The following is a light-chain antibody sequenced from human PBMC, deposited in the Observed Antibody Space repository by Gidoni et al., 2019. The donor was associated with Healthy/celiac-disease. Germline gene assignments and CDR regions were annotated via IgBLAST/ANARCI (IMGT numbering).Light chain of an antibody. J-gene: IGKJ3*01. Sequence: DIQITQSPSSLSASVGDRVTITFRASQSISSYLNWYQKKPGKAPKLLIYAASSLQSGVPSSFSGSGSGTDFTLTISSLQPEDLANYYCQQSYSTPFTFGPGTKVDIK. CDR2: AAS. CDR3: QQSYSTPFT. V-gene: IGKV1-39*01. CDR1: QSISSY.